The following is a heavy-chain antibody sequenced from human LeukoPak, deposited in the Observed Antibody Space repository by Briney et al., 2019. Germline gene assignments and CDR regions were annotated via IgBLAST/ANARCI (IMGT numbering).Heavy chain of an antibody. J-gene: IGHJ6*03. CDR1: GGTFSSYA. Sequence: SVKVSCTASGGTFSSYAISWVRQAPGQGLEWMGGIIPIFGTANYAQKFQGRVTITTDESTSTAYMELSSLRSEDTAVYYCARGGTLFGYYYYMDVWGKGTTVTVSS. D-gene: IGHD1-26*01. CDR2: IIPIFGTA. CDR3: ARGGTLFGYYYYMDV. V-gene: IGHV1-69*05.